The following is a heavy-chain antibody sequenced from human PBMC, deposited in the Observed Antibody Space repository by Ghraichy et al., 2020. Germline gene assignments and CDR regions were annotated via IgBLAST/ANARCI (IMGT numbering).Heavy chain of an antibody. D-gene: IGHD6-19*01. CDR2: MNPNSGNT. Sequence: ASVKVSCKASGYTFTSYDINWVRQATGQGLEWMGWMNPNSGNTGYAQKFQGRVTMTRNTSIRTAYMELSSLRSEDTAVYYCARGQSSSYSSGWYADYYYYYGMDVWGQGTTVTVSS. V-gene: IGHV1-8*01. CDR1: GYTFTSYD. CDR3: ARGQSSSYSSGWYADYYYYYGMDV. J-gene: IGHJ6*02.